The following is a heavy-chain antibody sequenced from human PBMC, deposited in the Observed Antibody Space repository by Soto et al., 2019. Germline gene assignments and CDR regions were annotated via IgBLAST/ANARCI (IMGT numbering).Heavy chain of an antibody. CDR2: INPNSGGT. V-gene: IGHV1-2*04. CDR3: AKELGIAAAGTAQAYYGMAV. D-gene: IGHD6-13*01. CDR1: GYTFTGYY. J-gene: IGHJ6*02. Sequence: ASVKVSCKASGYTFTGYYMHWVRQAPGQGLEWMGWINPNSGGTNYAQKFQGWVTMARDTSISTAYMELGRLRSDDTAVYYCAKELGIAAAGTAQAYYGMAVWGQGTTVTVSS.